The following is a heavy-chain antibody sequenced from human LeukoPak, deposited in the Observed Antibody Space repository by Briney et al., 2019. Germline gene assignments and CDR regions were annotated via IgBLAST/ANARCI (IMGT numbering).Heavy chain of an antibody. CDR2: IYSSGST. Sequence: SETLSLTCTVSGGSISSGSYYWSWIRQPAGKGLEWIGRIYSSGSTNYNPSLKSRVTISVDTSKNQFSLRLSSVTAADTAVYYCARGRRDGYKVYFDYWGQGTLVTVSS. CDR3: ARGRRDGYKVYFDY. CDR1: GGSISSGSYY. J-gene: IGHJ4*02. D-gene: IGHD5-24*01. V-gene: IGHV4-61*02.